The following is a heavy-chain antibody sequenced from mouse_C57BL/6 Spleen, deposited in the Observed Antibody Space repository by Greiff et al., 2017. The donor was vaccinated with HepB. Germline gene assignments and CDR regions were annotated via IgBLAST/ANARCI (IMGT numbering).Heavy chain of an antibody. J-gene: IGHJ4*01. Sequence: VQLQQSGAELVKPGASVKISCKASGYAFSSYWMNWVKQRPGKGLEWIGQIYPGDGDTNYNGKFKGKATLTADKSSSTAYMQLSSLTSEDSAVYFCARRYYYGSSDGGAMDYWGQGTSVTVSS. CDR2: IYPGDGDT. CDR1: GYAFSSYW. CDR3: ARRYYYGSSDGGAMDY. D-gene: IGHD1-1*01. V-gene: IGHV1-80*01.